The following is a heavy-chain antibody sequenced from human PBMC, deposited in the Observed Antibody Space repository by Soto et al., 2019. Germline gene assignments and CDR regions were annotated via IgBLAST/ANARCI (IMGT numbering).Heavy chain of an antibody. V-gene: IGHV3-30*18. Sequence: QVQLVESGGGVVQPGRSLRLSCAASGFTFSSYGMHWVRQAPGKGLEWVAVISYDGSNKYYADSVKGRFTISRDNSKNTLYLQMNSLRAEDTAVYYCAKDRTNRWYYFDYWGQGTLVTVSS. D-gene: IGHD1-1*01. J-gene: IGHJ4*02. CDR1: GFTFSSYG. CDR2: ISYDGSNK. CDR3: AKDRTNRWYYFDY.